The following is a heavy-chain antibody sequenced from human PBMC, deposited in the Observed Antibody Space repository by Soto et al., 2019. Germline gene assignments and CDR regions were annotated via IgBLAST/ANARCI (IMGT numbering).Heavy chain of an antibody. CDR1: GGSISSSNW. Sequence: QVQLQESGPGLVKPSGTRSLTCAVSGGSISSSNWWSWVRQPPGKGLQWIGEIYHSGSTNYIPSLKSRVTISLAKSRNQVSLKLSSVTAADTAVYYCARRWGEGRVDYWGQGTLVTVSS. CDR3: ARRWGEGRVDY. J-gene: IGHJ4*02. V-gene: IGHV4-4*02. CDR2: IYHSGST. D-gene: IGHD3-10*01.